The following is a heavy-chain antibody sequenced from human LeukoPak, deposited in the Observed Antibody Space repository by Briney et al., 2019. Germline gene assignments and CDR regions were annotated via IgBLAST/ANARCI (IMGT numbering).Heavy chain of an antibody. CDR3: ARDQRRLRYFDASRAFDI. CDR1: GFTFSSYW. D-gene: IGHD3-9*01. CDR2: IKQDGSEK. J-gene: IGHJ3*02. Sequence: GGSLRLSCAASGFTFSSYWMSWVRQAPGKGLEWVANIKQDGSEKYYVDSVKGRFTISRDNAKNSLYLQMNSLRAEDTAVYYCARDQRRLRYFDASRAFDIWGQGTMVAVSS. V-gene: IGHV3-7*03.